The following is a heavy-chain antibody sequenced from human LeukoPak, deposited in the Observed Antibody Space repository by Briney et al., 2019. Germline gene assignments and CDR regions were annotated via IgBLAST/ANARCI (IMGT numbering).Heavy chain of an antibody. CDR1: GFTFSDYY. V-gene: IGHV3-11*05. D-gene: IGHD6-25*01. Sequence: PGGSLRLSCAAPGFTFSDYYMSWIRQAPGKGLEWVSYISSTSSYTKHADSVKGRFTISRDNAKNSLYLQMNSLRAGYTAVYYCAREATSSSGWYIDYWGQGTLVTVSS. J-gene: IGHJ4*02. CDR3: AREATSSSGWYIDY. CDR2: ISSTSSYT.